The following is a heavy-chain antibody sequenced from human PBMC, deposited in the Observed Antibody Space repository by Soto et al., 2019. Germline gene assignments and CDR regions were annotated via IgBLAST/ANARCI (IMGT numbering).Heavy chain of an antibody. CDR2: INHSGST. V-gene: IGHV4-34*01. CDR1: GGSFGGYY. D-gene: IGHD6-19*01. Sequence: SETLSLTCAVYGGSFGGYYWSWIRQPPGKGLEWIGEINHSGSTNYNPSLKSRVTISVDTSKNQFSLKLSSVTAADTAVYYCASGKTEKWLVSPLYYFDYWGQGTLVTASS. J-gene: IGHJ4*02. CDR3: ASGKTEKWLVSPLYYFDY.